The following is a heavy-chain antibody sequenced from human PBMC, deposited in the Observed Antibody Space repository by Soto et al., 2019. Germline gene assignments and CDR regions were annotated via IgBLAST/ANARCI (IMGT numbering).Heavy chain of an antibody. J-gene: IGHJ6*04. Sequence: SETLSLTCTVSSAPVSSTTYTWGWIRQPPGKGLEWVASVYYGGRSYYNPSLNSRVTISVDTSKNQFSLKMTSVTAADTAVYYFARFNVYCIRGSCHGHYAMDVGGKGTRVTFPS. V-gene: IGHV4-39*01. CDR3: ARFNVYCIRGSCHGHYAMDV. D-gene: IGHD2-15*01. CDR1: SAPVSSTTYT. CDR2: VYYGGRS.